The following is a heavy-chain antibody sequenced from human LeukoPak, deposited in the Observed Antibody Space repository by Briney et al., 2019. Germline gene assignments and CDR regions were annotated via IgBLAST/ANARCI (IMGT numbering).Heavy chain of an antibody. J-gene: IGHJ4*02. Sequence: SETLSLTCAVYGGSSSGYYWSWIRQTPGKGLEWIGEINHSGGTNYNPSLKSRVTISVDTSKNQFSLKLRSVTAADTAVYYCARGGWTGEWEFWGQGTLVSVSS. V-gene: IGHV4-34*01. CDR3: ARGGWTGEWEF. CDR2: INHSGGT. D-gene: IGHD3/OR15-3a*01. CDR1: GGSSSGYY.